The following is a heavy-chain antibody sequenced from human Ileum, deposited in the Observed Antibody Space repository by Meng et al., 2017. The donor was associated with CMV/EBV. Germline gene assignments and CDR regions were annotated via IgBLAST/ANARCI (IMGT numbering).Heavy chain of an antibody. CDR3: AREVDVDGAVPQKGGYYYDY. CDR1: GGSMSADY. V-gene: IGHV4-4*07. Sequence: VDLQARGQGRVTPSETLSLTCSVSGGSMSADYWGCIRLPAGKGLEWIGRIYVSVSTDYNPSLKSRATMSVDTSKKQFSLRLTSVTAADTAVYFCAREVDVDGAVPQKGGYYYDYWGQGILVTVSS. D-gene: IGHD3-3*01. J-gene: IGHJ4*02. CDR2: IYVSVST.